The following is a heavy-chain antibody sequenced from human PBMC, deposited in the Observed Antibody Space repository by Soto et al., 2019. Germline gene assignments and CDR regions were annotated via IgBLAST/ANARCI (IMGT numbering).Heavy chain of an antibody. D-gene: IGHD3-16*01. CDR2: IIPIFGTA. J-gene: IGHJ4*02. V-gene: IGHV1-69*13. CDR1: GGTFSSYA. Sequence: ASVKVSCKASGGTFSSYAISWVRQAPGQGLEWMGGIIPIFGTANYAQKFQGRVTITADESTSTAYMELSSLRSEDTAVYYCARGVTCGSYPTFDHWGQGTLVTVSS. CDR3: ARGVTCGSYPTFDH.